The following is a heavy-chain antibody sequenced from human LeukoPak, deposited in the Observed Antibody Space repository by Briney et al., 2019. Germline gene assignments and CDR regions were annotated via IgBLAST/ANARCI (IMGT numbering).Heavy chain of an antibody. CDR2: IYYSGST. D-gene: IGHD4-11*01. CDR3: ARHLQDSYYYYMDV. J-gene: IGHJ6*03. V-gene: IGHV4-39*01. CDR1: GGSISTRSYY. Sequence: PSDTLSLTCTVSGGSISTRSYYWRWLRPPPGKGLEWIGSIYYSGSTDYSPSLKSRVTISVDTYKNVFSLILSSVTAADTAVYYCARHLQDSYYYYMDVWGKGTTVTVSS.